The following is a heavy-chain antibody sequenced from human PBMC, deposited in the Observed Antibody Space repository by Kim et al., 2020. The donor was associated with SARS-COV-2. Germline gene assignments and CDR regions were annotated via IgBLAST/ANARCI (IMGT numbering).Heavy chain of an antibody. Sequence: TSDKPSLKTRVTIFVDTSKNQFSLKLSSVAAPETAVYYCARHILTNNWFDPWGQGALVTVSS. D-gene: IGHD3-9*01. CDR2: T. CDR3: ARHILTNNWFDP. J-gene: IGHJ5*02. V-gene: IGHV4-39*01.